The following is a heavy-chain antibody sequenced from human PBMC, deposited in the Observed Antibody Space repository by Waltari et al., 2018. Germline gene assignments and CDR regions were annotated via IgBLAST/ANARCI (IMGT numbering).Heavy chain of an antibody. CDR1: GGSISSYY. J-gene: IGHJ6*03. D-gene: IGHD2-2*01. Sequence: QVQLQESGPGLVKPSETLSLTCTVSGGSISSYYWSWIRQPAGKGLEWIGRIYTSGSTNYNPSLKSRVTMSVDTSKNQFSLKLSSVTAADTAVYYCARENLEYYAFYYYYMDVWGKGTTVTVSS. CDR2: IYTSGST. V-gene: IGHV4-4*07. CDR3: ARENLEYYAFYYYYMDV.